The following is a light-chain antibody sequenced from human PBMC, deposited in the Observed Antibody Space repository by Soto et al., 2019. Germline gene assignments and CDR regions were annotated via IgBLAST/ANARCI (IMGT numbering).Light chain of an antibody. V-gene: IGKV3-20*01. CDR2: GAS. Sequence: EIVLTQSPGTLSLSPGERATLSCRASQRVSSGYLAWYQQKPGQAPKLLIFGASIRATDIPDRFSGSGSGTDFTLTISRLEPKDFAVYYCQQYGSSPGTFGQGTKVEI. CDR3: QQYGSSPGT. J-gene: IGKJ1*01. CDR1: QRVSSGY.